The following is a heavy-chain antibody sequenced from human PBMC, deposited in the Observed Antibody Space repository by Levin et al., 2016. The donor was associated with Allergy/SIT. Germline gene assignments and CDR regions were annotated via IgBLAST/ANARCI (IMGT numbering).Heavy chain of an antibody. CDR3: ARVGPSETAPSMDV. D-gene: IGHD1-14*01. CDR2: INPKNDDT. V-gene: IGHV1-2*02. J-gene: IGHJ6*02. Sequence: WVRQAPGQGLEWMGWINPKNDDTNYVQKFQGRVTMTRDTSINTAYMELDRLTSDDTAVYYCARVGPSETAPSMDVWGQGTTVTVSS.